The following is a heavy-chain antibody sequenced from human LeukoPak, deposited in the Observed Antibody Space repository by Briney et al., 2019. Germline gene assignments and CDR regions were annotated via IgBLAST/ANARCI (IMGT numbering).Heavy chain of an antibody. CDR3: ARQGGDSSGYYYYGMDV. CDR2: IYYSGST. V-gene: IGHV4-59*01. Sequence: SETLSLTCTVSGGSISSYYWSWIRQPPGKGLEWIGYIYYSGSTNYNPSLKSRVTISVDTSKNQFSLKLSSVTAADTAVYYCARQGGDSSGYYYYGMDVWGQGTTVTVSS. CDR1: GGSISSYY. J-gene: IGHJ6*02. D-gene: IGHD3-22*01.